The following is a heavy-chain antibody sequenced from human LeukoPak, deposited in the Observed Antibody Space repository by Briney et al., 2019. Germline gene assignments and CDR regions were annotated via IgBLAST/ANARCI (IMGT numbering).Heavy chain of an antibody. CDR1: GGSISSRSYY. Sequence: PSETLSLTCTVSGGSISSRSYYWGWIRQPPGKGLEWIGSIYYSGSTYYNPSLKSRVTISVYTSKNQFSLKLSSVTAADTAVYYCARHARYCSGGSCLRGPYYYYYYMDVWGKGTTVTVSS. D-gene: IGHD2-15*01. CDR2: IYYSGST. CDR3: ARHARYCSGGSCLRGPYYYYYYMDV. V-gene: IGHV4-39*01. J-gene: IGHJ6*03.